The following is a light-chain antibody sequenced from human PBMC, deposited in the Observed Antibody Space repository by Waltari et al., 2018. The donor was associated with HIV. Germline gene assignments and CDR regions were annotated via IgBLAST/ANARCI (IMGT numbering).Light chain of an antibody. CDR3: QQYNSHST. CDR1: QSVSIW. Sequence: DIQMTQSTSTLSASVGDRVTFTCRASQSVSIWVAWYQQKSGKAPKVLIYEASKLQSGVPSRFSGSGSGTEFTLTISSLQPDDVATYYCQQYNSHSTFGGGTKVEIK. CDR2: EAS. V-gene: IGKV1-5*03. J-gene: IGKJ4*01.